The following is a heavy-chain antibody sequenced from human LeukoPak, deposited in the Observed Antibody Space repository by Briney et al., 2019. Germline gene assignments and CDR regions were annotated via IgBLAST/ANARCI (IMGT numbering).Heavy chain of an antibody. D-gene: IGHD5-24*01. J-gene: IGHJ4*02. CDR2: ISGSGGST. Sequence: GGSLRLSCAASGFPFSSYSMNWVRQAPGKGLEWVSAISGSGGSTYYADSVKGRFTISRDNSKNTLYLQMNSLRAEDTAVYYCARVSRDGYNYYFDYWGQGTLVTVSS. CDR1: GFPFSSYS. CDR3: ARVSRDGYNYYFDY. V-gene: IGHV3-23*01.